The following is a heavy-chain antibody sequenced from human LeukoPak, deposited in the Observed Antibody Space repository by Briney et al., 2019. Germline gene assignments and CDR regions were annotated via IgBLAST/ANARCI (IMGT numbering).Heavy chain of an antibody. CDR1: GGSISSYY. D-gene: IGHD6-19*01. V-gene: IGHV4-59*08. CDR3: ARGVYSSGWPGVSTIDY. CDR2: IYYSGST. Sequence: SETLSLTCTVSGGSISSYYWSWIRQPPGKGLEWIGYIYYSGSTYYNPSLKSRVTISVDTSKNQFSLKLSSVTAADTAVYYCARGVYSSGWPGVSTIDYWGQGTLVTVSS. J-gene: IGHJ4*02.